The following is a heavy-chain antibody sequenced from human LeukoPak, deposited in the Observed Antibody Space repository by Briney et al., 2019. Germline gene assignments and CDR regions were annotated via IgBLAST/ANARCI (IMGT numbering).Heavy chain of an antibody. CDR2: ISGSGGGT. Sequence: PGGSLRLSCAAAGFTFSSYAMSWVRQAPGKGLEWVSGISGSGGGTYYADSMKGRFTISRDNSKNTLYLQINSLRAEDTAVYYCAKVWYSDYEMYFDYWGQGGLVTVSS. V-gene: IGHV3-23*01. J-gene: IGHJ4*02. CDR3: AKVWYSDYEMYFDY. D-gene: IGHD4-11*01. CDR1: GFTFSSYA.